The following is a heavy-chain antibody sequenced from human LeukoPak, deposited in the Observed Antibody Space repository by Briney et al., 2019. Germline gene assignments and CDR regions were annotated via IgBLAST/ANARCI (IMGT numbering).Heavy chain of an antibody. J-gene: IGHJ5*02. V-gene: IGHV1-2*02. CDR1: GYTFTDYY. CDR2: INPDNGGT. CDR3: TREARVGNWFDP. D-gene: IGHD2-2*01. Sequence: ASVKVSCRASGYTFTDYYIHWVRQAPGQGLEWMGWINPDNGGTNYAQRFQGRVTMTRDTSIRTVYMDLSRLRSDDTAVFYCTREARVGNWFDPWGQGTQVTVSS.